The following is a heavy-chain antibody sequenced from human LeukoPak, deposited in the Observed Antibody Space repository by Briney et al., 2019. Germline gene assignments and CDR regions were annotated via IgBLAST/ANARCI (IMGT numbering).Heavy chain of an antibody. J-gene: IGHJ4*02. Sequence: SETLSLTCTVSGGSISSYYWSWIRQPPGKGLEWIGYIYSSGSTNYNPSLKSRVTISVDTSKNQFSLKLSSVTAADTAVYYCARSPGYYFDYWGQGTLVTVSS. CDR2: IYSSGST. CDR3: ARSPGYYFDY. CDR1: GGSISSYY. V-gene: IGHV4-59*01.